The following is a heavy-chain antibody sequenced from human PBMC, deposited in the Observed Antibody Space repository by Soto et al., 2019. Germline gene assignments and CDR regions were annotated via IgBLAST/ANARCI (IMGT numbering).Heavy chain of an antibody. V-gene: IGHV3-21*01. J-gene: IGHJ4*02. CDR3: ARDTYDSSGYYCPFDY. Sequence: GGSLRLSCAAYGFTFSSYTMNWVRQAPGKGLEWVSSISSSSSYIYYADSVKGRFTISRDNAKSSLYLQMNSLRAEDTAVYYCARDTYDSSGYYCPFDYWGQGT. CDR2: ISSSSSYI. D-gene: IGHD3-22*01. CDR1: GFTFSSYT.